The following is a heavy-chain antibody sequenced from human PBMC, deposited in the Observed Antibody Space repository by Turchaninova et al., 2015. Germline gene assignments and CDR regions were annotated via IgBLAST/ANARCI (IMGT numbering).Heavy chain of an antibody. D-gene: IGHD2-21*01. CDR2: IKQDGTEK. CDR3: ARVLWGIVDGPGSKTTFYFDY. CDR1: FSQYW. J-gene: IGHJ4*02. Sequence: FSQYWMSWVRQAPGKGLDWVANIKQDGTEKYYVGSETGRLTISRDNAKNTLFLQMHRLSAEDTAVYYCARVLWGIVDGPGSKTTFYFDYWGRGTLVTVSS. V-gene: IGHV3-7*03.